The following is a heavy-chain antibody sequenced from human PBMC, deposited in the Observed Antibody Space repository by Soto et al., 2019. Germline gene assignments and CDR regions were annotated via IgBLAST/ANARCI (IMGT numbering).Heavy chain of an antibody. CDR3: ARGRIVASIHDAFEI. CDR2: ISAYNGKR. V-gene: IGHV1-18*01. Sequence: QGQLLQSGDEVKTPGASVRVSCRASGYPFTSYGISWVRQAPGQGLEWVAWISAYNGKRDTAQKIQDRATMTLDTTTDTAHMYLGDLTSADTAVYYCARGRIVASIHDAFEIWGQGTKVTVSS. J-gene: IGHJ3*02. D-gene: IGHD5-12*01. CDR1: GYPFTSYG.